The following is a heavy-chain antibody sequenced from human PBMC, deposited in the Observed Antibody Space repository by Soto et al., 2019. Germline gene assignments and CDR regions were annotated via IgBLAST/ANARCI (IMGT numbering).Heavy chain of an antibody. CDR2: IIPILGIA. D-gene: IGHD3-10*01. CDR1: GGTFSSYT. Sequence: ASVKVSCKASGGTFSSYTISWVRQAPGQGLEWMGRIIPILGIANYAQKFQGRVTITADKSTSTAYMELSSLRSEDTAVYYCASEGTMVRGVNLLGFDPWGQGTLVTVSS. V-gene: IGHV1-69*02. CDR3: ASEGTMVRGVNLLGFDP. J-gene: IGHJ5*02.